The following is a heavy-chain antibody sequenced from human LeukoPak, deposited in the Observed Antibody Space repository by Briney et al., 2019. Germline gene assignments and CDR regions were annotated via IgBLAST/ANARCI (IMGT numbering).Heavy chain of an antibody. CDR1: GFTFSSYG. J-gene: IGHJ5*02. CDR3: ARAVGYDFWSGSNWFDP. Sequence: GGSLRLSCAASGFTFSSYGMHWVRQAPGKGLEWVAFIWYDGTNDLYAESVKGRFTISRDNSKNTLYLHMNSLRVEDTAVYYCARAVGYDFWSGSNWFDPWGQGTLVTVSS. V-gene: IGHV3-33*01. D-gene: IGHD3-3*01. CDR2: IWYDGTND.